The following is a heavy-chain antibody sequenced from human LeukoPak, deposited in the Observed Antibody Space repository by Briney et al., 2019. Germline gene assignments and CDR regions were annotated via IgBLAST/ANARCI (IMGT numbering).Heavy chain of an antibody. Sequence: AGSLRLSCAASGFTFRSFWLSWVRLAPRKGLEWVANIKKDGSETYYLDSVKGRFTISRDNAKNSLYLQMNSLRVEDTAVYYCARDDSGYNYWGQGALVTVSS. V-gene: IGHV3-7*01. CDR2: IKKDGSET. CDR3: ARDDSGYNY. D-gene: IGHD5-24*01. J-gene: IGHJ4*02. CDR1: GFTFRSFW.